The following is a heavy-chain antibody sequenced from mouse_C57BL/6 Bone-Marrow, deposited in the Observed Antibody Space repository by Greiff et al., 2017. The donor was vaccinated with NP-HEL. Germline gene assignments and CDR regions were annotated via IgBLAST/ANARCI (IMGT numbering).Heavy chain of an antibody. J-gene: IGHJ1*03. CDR1: GFTFSSYA. V-gene: IGHV5-4*01. CDR3: ASHDEWHWYFDV. Sequence: EVQLVESGGGLVKPGGSLKLSCAASGFTFSSYAMSWVRQTPEKRLEWVATISDGGSYTYYPDNVKGRFTISRDNAKNHLYLQMSHLKSEDTAMYYGASHDEWHWYFDVWGTRTTVTVAT. CDR2: ISDGGSYT. D-gene: IGHD1-3*01.